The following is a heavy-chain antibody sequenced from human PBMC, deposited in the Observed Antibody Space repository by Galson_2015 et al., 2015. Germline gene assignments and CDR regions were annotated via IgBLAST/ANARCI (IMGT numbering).Heavy chain of an antibody. CDR2: IRSKANSYAT. CDR1: GVTFSDST. CDR3: AGRIAVLATNAFNI. V-gene: IGHV3-73*01. J-gene: IGHJ3*02. D-gene: IGHD5-12*01. Sequence: SLRLSCAASGVTFSDSTVHWVRQASGKGLEWIGRIRSKANSYATAYAASVKGRFIISRDDSKDTAYLQMNSLETEDTAVYYCAGRIAVLATNAFNIWGQGTMVTVSS.